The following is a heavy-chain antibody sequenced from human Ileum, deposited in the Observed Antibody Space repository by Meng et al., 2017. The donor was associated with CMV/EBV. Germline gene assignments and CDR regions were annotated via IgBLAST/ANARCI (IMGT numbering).Heavy chain of an antibody. V-gene: IGHV3-74*03. J-gene: IGHJ4*02. Sequence: RLSCASSGFTISSSWMHGVRQVPGEGLVWVSRLTSDERTTYADSVKGRFTISRDDATSTLYLQMNSLRAEDTAVYYCARDGSYNFDYWGQGTLVTVSS. CDR1: GFTISSSW. CDR2: LTSDERTT. CDR3: ARDGSYNFDY. D-gene: IGHD1-26*01.